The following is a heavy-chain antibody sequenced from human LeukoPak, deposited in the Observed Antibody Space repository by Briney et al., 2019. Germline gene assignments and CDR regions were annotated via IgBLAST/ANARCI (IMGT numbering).Heavy chain of an antibody. V-gene: IGHV3-30-3*01. J-gene: IGHJ6*02. CDR2: ISYDGSNK. CDR3: ARIVGACSSTSCLVPYYYGMDV. D-gene: IGHD2-2*01. Sequence: GGSLRLSCAASGFTFSSYAMHWVRQAPGKGLEWVAVISYDGSNKYYADSVKGRFTISRDNSKNTLYLQMNSLRAEDTAVYYCARIVGACSSTSCLVPYYYGMDVWGQGTTVTVSS. CDR1: GFTFSSYA.